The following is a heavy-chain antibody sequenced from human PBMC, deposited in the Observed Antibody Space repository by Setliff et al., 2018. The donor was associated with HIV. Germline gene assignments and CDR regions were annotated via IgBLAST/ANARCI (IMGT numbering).Heavy chain of an antibody. J-gene: IGHJ3*02. CDR2: INTNTGSP. CDR3: ARGGDRMQIWSRFPFDI. D-gene: IGHD3-10*01. CDR1: GYTFTGYY. V-gene: IGHV7-4-1*02. Sequence: ASVKVSCKAFGYTFTGYYMHWVRQAPGQGLEWMGWINTNTGSPTYAQGFTRRFVFSLDPSVRTAYLQITGLKAEDTAVYYCARGGDRMQIWSRFPFDIWGQGTMVTVSS.